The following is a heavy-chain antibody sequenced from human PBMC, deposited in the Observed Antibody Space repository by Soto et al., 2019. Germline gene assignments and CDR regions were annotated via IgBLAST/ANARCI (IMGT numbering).Heavy chain of an antibody. Sequence: QVQLVQSGAEVKKPGSSVKVSCKASGGTFSSYAISWVRQAPGQGLEWMGGIIPIFGTANYAQKFQGRVTITADESTSTAYMELSSLRSEDTAVYYCASQTHNIVVVPAAIRHYYYGMDVWGQGTTVTVSS. CDR3: ASQTHNIVVVPAAIRHYYYGMDV. CDR1: GGTFSSYA. V-gene: IGHV1-69*01. D-gene: IGHD2-2*02. J-gene: IGHJ6*02. CDR2: IIPIFGTA.